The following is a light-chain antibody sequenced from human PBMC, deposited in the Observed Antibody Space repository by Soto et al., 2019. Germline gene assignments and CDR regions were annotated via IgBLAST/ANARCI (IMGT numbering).Light chain of an antibody. V-gene: IGKV3-15*01. CDR3: QQYDNWPQM. Sequence: VLTQSPGTLSLYPWERATLSCRASQSISRNLAWYQQKPGQAPRLLIYGASTRATGIPARFSGSGSGTEFTLTISSLQSEDFTVYYCQQYDNWPQMFGQGTKVDIK. CDR1: QSISRN. J-gene: IGKJ1*01. CDR2: GAS.